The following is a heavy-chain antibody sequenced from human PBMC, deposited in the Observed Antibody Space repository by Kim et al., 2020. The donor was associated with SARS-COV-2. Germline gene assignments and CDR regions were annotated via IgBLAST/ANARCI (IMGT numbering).Heavy chain of an antibody. D-gene: IGHD3-22*01. CDR1: GFSLINYW. V-gene: IGHV3-74*01. J-gene: IGHJ4*02. CDR2: INDDGSII. CDR3: ARRCYDSSGYYYFDY. Sequence: GGSLRLSCAASGFSLINYWMHWVRQAPGKGLVWVSRINDDGSIISYADSVKGRFTISRDNAKNTLYLQMNSLRAENTALYYCARRCYDSSGYYYFDYWGQGTLVTV.